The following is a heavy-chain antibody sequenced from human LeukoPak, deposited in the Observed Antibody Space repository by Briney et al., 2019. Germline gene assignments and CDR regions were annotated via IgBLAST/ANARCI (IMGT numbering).Heavy chain of an antibody. CDR1: GFTFSDYS. Sequence: GGSLRLSCAASGFTFSDYSTNWIRQAPGKGLEWISYIGIDSGNTNYADSVKGRFTISGDKAKNSLYLQMNSLRVEDTAVYYCARDYKYAFDNWGQGTLVTVSS. J-gene: IGHJ4*02. CDR2: IGIDSGNT. D-gene: IGHD5-24*01. CDR3: ARDYKYAFDN. V-gene: IGHV3-11*06.